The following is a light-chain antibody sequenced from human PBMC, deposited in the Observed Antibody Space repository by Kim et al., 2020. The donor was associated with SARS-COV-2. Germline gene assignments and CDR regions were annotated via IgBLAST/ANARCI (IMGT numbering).Light chain of an antibody. V-gene: IGKV3-20*01. CDR2: GAS. CDR1: QSVRSSY. J-gene: IGKJ2*01. CDR3: QQYGSSPYT. Sequence: LSPGERATLSCRASQSVRSSYLAWYQQKPGQAPRVLIYGASSRATGIPDRFSGSGSGTDFTLTISRLEPEDFAVYYCQQYGSSPYTFGQGTKLEI.